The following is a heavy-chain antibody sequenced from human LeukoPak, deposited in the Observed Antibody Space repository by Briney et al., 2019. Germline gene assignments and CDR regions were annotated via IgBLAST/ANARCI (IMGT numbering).Heavy chain of an antibody. CDR1: GGTFSSYA. D-gene: IGHD3-22*01. Sequence: SVKVSCKXSGGTFSSYAISWVRQSPRQGLEWMGRIIPIFGTANYAQKFQGRVTITTDESTSTAYMELSSLRSEDTAVYYCARPYYYDSSGYYRGVNWFDPWGQGTLVTVSS. V-gene: IGHV1-69*05. CDR3: ARPYYYDSSGYYRGVNWFDP. J-gene: IGHJ5*02. CDR2: IIPIFGTA.